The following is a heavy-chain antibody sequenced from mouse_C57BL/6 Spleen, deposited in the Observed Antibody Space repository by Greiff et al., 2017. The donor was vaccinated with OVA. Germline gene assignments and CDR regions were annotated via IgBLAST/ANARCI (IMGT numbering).Heavy chain of an antibody. J-gene: IGHJ2*01. CDR2: ISSGGSYT. Sequence: EVQLVESGGDLVKPGGSLKLSCAASGFTFSSYGMSWVRQTPDKRLEWVATISSGGSYTYYPDSVKGRFTISRDNAKNTLYLQKSSLKSEDTAMYYCARPTGSYFDYWGQGTTLTVSS. CDR3: ARPTGSYFDY. D-gene: IGHD4-1*01. CDR1: GFTFSSYG. V-gene: IGHV5-6*01.